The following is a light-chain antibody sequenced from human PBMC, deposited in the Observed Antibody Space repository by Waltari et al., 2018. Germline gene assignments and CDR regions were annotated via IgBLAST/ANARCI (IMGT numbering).Light chain of an antibody. CDR2: EDD. CDR1: SGSIGRNY. Sequence: FMLTQPHSVSDSPGKTVTISCPRNSGSIGRNYVHWYHQRPGGAPTIVIFEDDQRPSGVPDRFSGSIDSASNSASLTLSGLEIEDEGDYYCQSYDGGIWVFGGGTRLTVL. J-gene: IGLJ3*02. V-gene: IGLV6-57*04. CDR3: QSYDGGIWV.